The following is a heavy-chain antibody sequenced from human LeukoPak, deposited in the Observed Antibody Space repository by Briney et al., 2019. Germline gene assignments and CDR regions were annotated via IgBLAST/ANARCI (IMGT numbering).Heavy chain of an antibody. V-gene: IGHV3-9*01. D-gene: IGHD2-2*01. CDR3: AKGRCSSTSCQPFDY. CDR2: ISWNSGSI. J-gene: IGHJ4*02. CDR1: GFTFDDYA. Sequence: PGRSLRLSCAAPGFTFDDYAMHWVRQAPGKGLEWVSGISWNSGSIGYADSVKGRFTISRDNAKNSLYLQMNSLRAEDTALYYCAKGRCSSTSCQPFDYWGQGTLVTVSS.